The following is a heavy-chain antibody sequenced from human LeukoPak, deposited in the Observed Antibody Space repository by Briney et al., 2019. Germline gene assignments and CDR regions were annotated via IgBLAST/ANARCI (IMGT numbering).Heavy chain of an antibody. CDR3: ARPRSSGWPYYYYGMDV. J-gene: IGHJ6*02. CDR2: IYYSGST. Sequence: SETLSLTCTVSVCSISSSSYYWGWIRQPPGKGLEWIGSIYYSGSTYYNPSLKSRVPISVDTPKNQFSVQLSSVTAADTAVYYCARPRSSGWPYYYYGMDVWGQGTTVTVSS. CDR1: VCSISSSSYY. D-gene: IGHD6-19*01. V-gene: IGHV4-39*01.